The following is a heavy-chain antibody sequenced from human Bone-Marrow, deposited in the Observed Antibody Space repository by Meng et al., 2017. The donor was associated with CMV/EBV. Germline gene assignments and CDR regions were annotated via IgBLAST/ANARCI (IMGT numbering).Heavy chain of an antibody. Sequence: ASVKVSCKASGYTCTGYYMHWVRQAPGQGLEWMGWINPNSGGTNYAQKFQGRVTMTRDTSISTAYMELSRLRSDDKAVYYCATDPYTARRRGDYYYYGMDVWGQGTTVTVSS. CDR2: INPNSGGT. V-gene: IGHV1-2*02. CDR1: GYTCTGYY. CDR3: ATDPYTARRRGDYYYYGMDV. D-gene: IGHD6-6*01. J-gene: IGHJ6*02.